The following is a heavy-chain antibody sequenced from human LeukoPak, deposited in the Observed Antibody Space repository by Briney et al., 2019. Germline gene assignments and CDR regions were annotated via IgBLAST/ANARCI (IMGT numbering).Heavy chain of an antibody. CDR2: IYSGDSDT. CDR3: ARREASANFDY. V-gene: IGHV5-51*01. CDR1: GNSFSNFW. D-gene: IGHD2-15*01. Sequence: GESLKISCQGSGNSFSNFWIGWVRQLPGKGLEWMGIIYSGDSDTRYSPSFQGQVIISADRSVNTVYLQWDSLKASDTATYYCARREASANFDYWGQGTLVTVSS. J-gene: IGHJ4*02.